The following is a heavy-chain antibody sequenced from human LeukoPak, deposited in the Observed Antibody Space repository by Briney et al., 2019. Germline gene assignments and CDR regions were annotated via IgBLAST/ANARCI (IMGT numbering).Heavy chain of an antibody. CDR1: GGSISGGSYY. D-gene: IGHD2-2*01. V-gene: IGHV4-61*02. CDR3: PGALRVGYAFDI. Sequence: SETLSLTCTVSGGSISGGSYYWNLIRQPAGKGLEWIGRIYTGGSTNYNPSLKSRITISVDTSKTQFSLKLTSDCARVSTWDVVPGALRVGYAFDIWGQGTMVTVSS. CDR2: IYTGGST. J-gene: IGHJ3*02.